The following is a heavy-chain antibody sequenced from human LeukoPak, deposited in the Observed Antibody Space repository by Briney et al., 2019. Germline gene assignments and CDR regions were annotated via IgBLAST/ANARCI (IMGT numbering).Heavy chain of an antibody. CDR1: GYSFTSYW. Sequence: GESLKISCKGPGYSFTSYWSGGARQMPGKGLEWMEIIYPGDSDTRYRPPFPGQVTISADKSISTAYLQWSSLKASETAIYCCARTREYYYGSGSHDAFDIWGQGTMVTVSS. V-gene: IGHV5-51*01. J-gene: IGHJ3*02. CDR2: IYPGDSDT. D-gene: IGHD3-10*01. CDR3: ARTREYYYGSGSHDAFDI.